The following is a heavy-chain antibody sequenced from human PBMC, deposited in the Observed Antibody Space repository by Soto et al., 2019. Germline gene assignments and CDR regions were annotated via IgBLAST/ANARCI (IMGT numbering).Heavy chain of an antibody. D-gene: IGHD2-15*01. J-gene: IGHJ4*02. CDR3: ARELVAATMYGVDY. V-gene: IGHV3-21*01. CDR1: GFTFSSYS. Sequence: EVQLVESGGGLVKPGGSLRLSCAASGFTFSSYSMNWVRQAPGKGLEWVSSISSSSGYIYYADSVKGRFTISRDNAKNSLYLQMNSLRAEDTAVYYCARELVAATMYGVDYWGQGTLVTVSS. CDR2: ISSSSGYI.